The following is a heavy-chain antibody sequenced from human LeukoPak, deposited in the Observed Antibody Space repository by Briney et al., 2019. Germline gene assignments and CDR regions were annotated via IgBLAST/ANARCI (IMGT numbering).Heavy chain of an antibody. V-gene: IGHV3-7*01. CDR1: GFSFSNYW. Sequence: PGGSLRLSCVASGFSFSNYWMTWVRQAPGKGLEWVANIKEDGGEKYYVDSVKGRFTISRDNTKNSLYLQMNSLRAEDTAVYYCAKGRYDSSGWYYFDYWGQGTLVTVSS. D-gene: IGHD6-19*01. CDR3: AKGRYDSSGWYYFDY. J-gene: IGHJ4*02. CDR2: IKEDGGEK.